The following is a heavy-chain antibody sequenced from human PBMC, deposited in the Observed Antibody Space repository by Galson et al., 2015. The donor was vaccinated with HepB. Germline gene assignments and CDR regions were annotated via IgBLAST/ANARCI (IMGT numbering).Heavy chain of an antibody. Sequence: SLRLSCAASGFTFSSYWMSWVRQAPGKGLEWVANIKQDGSEKYYVDSVKGRFTISRDNAKNSLYLQMNSLRAEDTAVYYCARDGEWLLRSYFDYWGQGTLVTVSS. D-gene: IGHD3-3*01. J-gene: IGHJ4*02. CDR1: GFTFSSYW. CDR3: ARDGEWLLRSYFDY. CDR2: IKQDGSEK. V-gene: IGHV3-7*03.